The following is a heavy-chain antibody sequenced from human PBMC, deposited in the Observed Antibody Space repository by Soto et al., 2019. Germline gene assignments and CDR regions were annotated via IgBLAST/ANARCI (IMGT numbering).Heavy chain of an antibody. CDR3: AKGDGAYGSGSYYFDY. Sequence: GGSLRLYCAASGFTFSSYAMSWVRQAPGKGLEWVSAISGSGGSTYYADSVKGRFTISRDNSKNTLYLQMNSLRAEDTAVYYCAKGDGAYGSGSYYFDYWGQGTLVTVSS. CDR1: GFTFSSYA. D-gene: IGHD3-10*01. J-gene: IGHJ4*02. CDR2: ISGSGGST. V-gene: IGHV3-23*01.